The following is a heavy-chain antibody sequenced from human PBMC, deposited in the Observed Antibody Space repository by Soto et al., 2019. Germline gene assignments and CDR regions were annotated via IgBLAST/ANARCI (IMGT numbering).Heavy chain of an antibody. D-gene: IGHD3-22*01. J-gene: IGHJ4*02. CDR3: ARGEHSGYYDSSGYFLY. CDR2: IYHSGST. CDR1: GGSISSGGYS. V-gene: IGHV4-30-2*01. Sequence: PSETLSLTCAVSGGSISSGGYSWSWIRQPPGKGLEWIGYIYHSGSTYYNPSLKSRVTISVDRSKNQFSLKLSSVTAADTAVYYCARGEHSGYYDSSGYFLYWGQGTLVTVSS.